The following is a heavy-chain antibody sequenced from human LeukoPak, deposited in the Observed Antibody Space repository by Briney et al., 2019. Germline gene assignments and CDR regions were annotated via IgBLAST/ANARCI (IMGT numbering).Heavy chain of an antibody. V-gene: IGHV1-8*01. Sequence: ASVKVSCKASGYTFTSYDINWVRQAAGQGLEWMGKVDPNTGNTAYSQKFQGRVTMTRSTSTTTAYMELSSLRSEDTAVYYCARNYYDSSGLLLWGQGTLVTVSS. CDR2: VDPNTGNT. CDR3: ARNYYDSSGLLL. CDR1: GYTFTSYD. J-gene: IGHJ4*02. D-gene: IGHD3-22*01.